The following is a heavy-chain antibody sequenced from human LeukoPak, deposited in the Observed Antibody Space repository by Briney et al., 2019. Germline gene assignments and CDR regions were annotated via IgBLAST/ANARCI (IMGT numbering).Heavy chain of an antibody. CDR3: AKIAVAYFDY. J-gene: IGHJ4*02. D-gene: IGHD6-19*01. V-gene: IGHV3-66*01. CDR1: GFTVSSSN. CDR2: IYSGGAT. Sequence: PGRSLRLSCAASGFTVSSSNMGWVRQAPGKGLEWVSVIYSGGATYYPDSVKGRFIISRDLSKNTLFLQMHDLRAEDTAVYYCAKIAVAYFDYWGQGTLVTVSS.